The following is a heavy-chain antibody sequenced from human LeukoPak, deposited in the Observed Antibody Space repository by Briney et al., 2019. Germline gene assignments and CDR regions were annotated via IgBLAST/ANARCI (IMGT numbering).Heavy chain of an antibody. D-gene: IGHD6-19*01. V-gene: IGHV3-30-3*01. CDR1: EFTFSSYA. CDR3: AREEVAVAGRSLDY. J-gene: IGHJ4*02. Sequence: GGSLRLSCAASEFTFSSYAMHWVRQAPGKGLEWVAVISYDGSNKYYADSVKGRFTISRDNSKNTLYLQMNSLRAEDTAVYYCAREEVAVAGRSLDYWGQGTLVTVSS. CDR2: ISYDGSNK.